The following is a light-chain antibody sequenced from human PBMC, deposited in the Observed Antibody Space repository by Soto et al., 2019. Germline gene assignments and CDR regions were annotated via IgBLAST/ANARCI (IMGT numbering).Light chain of an antibody. CDR3: QQYNNWPL. J-gene: IGKJ4*01. CDR2: GAS. V-gene: IGKV3-15*01. CDR1: QSVSSSY. Sequence: EIVLTQSPATLSLSPGERATLSCRASQSVSSSYLAWYQQKPGQAPRLLIYGASNRATGIPARFSGSGSGTEFTLTISSLQSEDFAVYYCQQYNNWPLFGGGTKVDIK.